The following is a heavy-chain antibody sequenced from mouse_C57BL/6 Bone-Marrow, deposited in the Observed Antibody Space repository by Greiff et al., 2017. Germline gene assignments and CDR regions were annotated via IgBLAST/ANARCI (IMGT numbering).Heavy chain of an antibody. CDR1: GYTFTSYT. J-gene: IGHJ3*01. CDR3: APLSAWFAY. CDR2: INPSSGYT. Sequence: VQLQQSGAELARPGASVKMSCKASGYTFTSYTMHWVKQRPGQGLEWIGYINPSSGYTKYNQKFKDKATLTADKSSSTAYMQLSSLTSEDSAVYYCAPLSAWFAYWGRGTLVTVSA. D-gene: IGHD1-1*02. V-gene: IGHV1-4*01.